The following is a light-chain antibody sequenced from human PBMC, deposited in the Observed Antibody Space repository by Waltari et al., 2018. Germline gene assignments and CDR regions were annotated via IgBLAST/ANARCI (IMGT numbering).Light chain of an antibody. CDR1: QSVLYSSNNDRNY. V-gene: IGKV4-1*01. CDR3: QQYYSTPLT. J-gene: IGKJ4*01. Sequence: DIVMTQSPDSLAVSLGERATINCKSSQSVLYSSNNDRNYLAWYQQKPGQPPKLLFYLASTRESGVPDRFRGSGSETDFTLTISSLQAEDVAVYFCQQYYSTPLTFGGGTKVEIK. CDR2: LAS.